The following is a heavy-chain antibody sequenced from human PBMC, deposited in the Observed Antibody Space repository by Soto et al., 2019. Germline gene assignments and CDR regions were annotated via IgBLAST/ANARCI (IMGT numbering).Heavy chain of an antibody. CDR3: ARAPNIVVVPAAWVDY. D-gene: IGHD2-2*01. CDR2: ISYDGSNK. CDR1: GFTFSSYA. V-gene: IGHV3-30-3*01. Sequence: ESGGGVVQPGRSLRLSCAASGFTFSSYAMHWVRQAPGKGLEWVAVISYDGSNKYYADSVKGRFTISRDNSKNTLYLQMNSLRAEDTAVYYCARAPNIVVVPAAWVDYWGQGTLVTVSS. J-gene: IGHJ4*02.